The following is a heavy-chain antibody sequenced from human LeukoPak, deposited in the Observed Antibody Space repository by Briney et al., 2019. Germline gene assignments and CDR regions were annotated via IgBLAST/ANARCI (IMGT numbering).Heavy chain of an antibody. J-gene: IGHJ5*02. D-gene: IGHD1-26*01. Sequence: RGSLRLSCVASGFTFSASAVHWVRQASGKGLEWVGRIRSRANNYATAYAASVKGRFTVSRDDSKNMAYLQMDRLRTDDTALYYCIGLYRAGFDPWGQGTLVTVSS. CDR1: GFTFSASA. CDR2: IRSRANNYAT. V-gene: IGHV3-73*01. CDR3: IGLYRAGFDP.